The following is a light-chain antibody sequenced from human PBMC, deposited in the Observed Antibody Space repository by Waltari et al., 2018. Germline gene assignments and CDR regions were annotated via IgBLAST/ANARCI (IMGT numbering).Light chain of an antibody. Sequence: SVSVSPGQTARITCGGDSLGSKYVNWYRQKPTQAPVLVIYYDNLRPSGIPARFSGSKSGKTATLTISGVEAGDEADYYCQIWDSNSDHGFFGRGTWLNVL. CDR3: QIWDSNSDHGF. CDR2: YDN. J-gene: IGLJ2*01. V-gene: IGLV3-21*01. CDR1: SLGSKY.